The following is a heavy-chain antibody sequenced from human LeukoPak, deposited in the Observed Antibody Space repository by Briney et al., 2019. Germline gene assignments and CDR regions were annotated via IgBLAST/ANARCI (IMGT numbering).Heavy chain of an antibody. CDR3: AKSRGGNYYDSSGFPCYFDY. CDR1: GFTFSSYG. CDR2: ISYDGSNK. Sequence: GGSLRLSCAASGFTFSSYGMHWVRRAPGKGLEWVAIISYDGSNKYYADSVKGRFTISRDNSKNTLYLQMNSLRAEDTAVYYCAKSRGGNYYDSSGFPCYFDYWGQGTLVTVSS. J-gene: IGHJ4*02. D-gene: IGHD3-22*01. V-gene: IGHV3-30*18.